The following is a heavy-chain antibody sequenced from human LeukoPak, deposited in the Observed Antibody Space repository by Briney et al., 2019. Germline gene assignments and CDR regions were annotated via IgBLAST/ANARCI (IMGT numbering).Heavy chain of an antibody. Sequence: SEPLSLTCTVSGGSISSYYWSWIRQPPGKGLEWIGYIYYSGSTNYNPSLKSRVTVSVDTSKNQFSLKLSSVTAADTAVYYCARVWSGYPYYYYYYMDVWGKGTTVTVSS. D-gene: IGHD3-3*01. CDR1: GGSISSYY. CDR3: ARVWSGYPYYYYYYMDV. V-gene: IGHV4-59*01. J-gene: IGHJ6*03. CDR2: IYYSGST.